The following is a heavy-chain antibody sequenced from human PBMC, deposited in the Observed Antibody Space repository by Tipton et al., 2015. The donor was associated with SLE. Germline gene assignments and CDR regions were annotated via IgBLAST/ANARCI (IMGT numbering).Heavy chain of an antibody. J-gene: IGHJ4*02. CDR1: GGSISSHY. CDR3: ASGLSFDY. Sequence: LRLSCTVSGGSISSHYWSWIRQPPGKGLEWIGYIYYSGSTNYNPSLKSRVTISVDTSKNQFSLKLSSVTAADTAVYYCASGLSFDYWGQGTLVTVSS. V-gene: IGHV4-59*11. D-gene: IGHD3/OR15-3a*01. CDR2: IYYSGST.